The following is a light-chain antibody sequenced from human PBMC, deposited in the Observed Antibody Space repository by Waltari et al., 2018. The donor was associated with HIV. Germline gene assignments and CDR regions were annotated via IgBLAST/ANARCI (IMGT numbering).Light chain of an antibody. CDR1: DPDVGKYDF. V-gene: IGLV2-23*02. CDR3: CSYAGGHFV. Sequence: QSALTQPASVSGSLGQSVNMSCSGSDPDVGKYDFLSWYQHNPGQAPNLIIYDVNTRPSGVSLRFSGSKSGNTASMTISGLQAEDDADYYCCSYAGGHFVFGSGT. CDR2: DVN. J-gene: IGLJ1*01.